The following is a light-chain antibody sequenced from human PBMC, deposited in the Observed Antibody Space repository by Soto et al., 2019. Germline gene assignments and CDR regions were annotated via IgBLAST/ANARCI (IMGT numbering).Light chain of an antibody. J-gene: IGKJ4*01. Sequence: ETVMTQSPATLSVSPGERATLSCRASQIVTSYLAWYQQTPGQAPRLLIYGASTRATGIPTRFSGSGSGTEFTLTISSLQSEDFAGYYCQQYSNWPLTFGGGTKVEIK. CDR3: QQYSNWPLT. CDR1: QIVTSY. V-gene: IGKV3-15*01. CDR2: GAS.